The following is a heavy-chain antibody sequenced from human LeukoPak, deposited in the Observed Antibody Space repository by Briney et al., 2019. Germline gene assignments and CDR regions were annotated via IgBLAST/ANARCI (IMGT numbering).Heavy chain of an antibody. D-gene: IGHD3-3*01. J-gene: IGHJ4*02. Sequence: SVKVSCKASGGTFSSYAISWVRQAPGQGLEWMGGIIPIFGTANYAQKFQGRVTITTDESTSTAYMELSSLRSEDTAVYYCARYGGRYDFWSGYYFDYWGQGTLVTVSS. CDR1: GGTFSSYA. CDR3: ARYGGRYDFWSGYYFDY. CDR2: IIPIFGTA. V-gene: IGHV1-69*05.